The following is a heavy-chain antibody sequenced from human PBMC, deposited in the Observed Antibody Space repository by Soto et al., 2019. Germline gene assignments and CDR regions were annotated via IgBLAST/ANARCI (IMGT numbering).Heavy chain of an antibody. CDR3: ARDGPEYYDSSGYPEYFQH. D-gene: IGHD3-22*01. CDR1: GFTFSSYA. V-gene: IGHV3-30-3*01. J-gene: IGHJ1*01. Sequence: QVQLVESGGGVVQPGRSLRLSCAASGFTFSSYAMHWVRQAPGKGLEWVAVISYDGSNKYYADSVKGRFTISRDNSKNXLLXQRNSLRAEDTAVYYCARDGPEYYDSSGYPEYFQHWGQGTLVTVSS. CDR2: ISYDGSNK.